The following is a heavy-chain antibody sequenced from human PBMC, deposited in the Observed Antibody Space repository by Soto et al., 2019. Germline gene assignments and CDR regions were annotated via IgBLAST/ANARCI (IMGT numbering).Heavy chain of an antibody. J-gene: IGHJ4*02. D-gene: IGHD6-19*01. CDR3: AKGGRQWLVTSDFNY. Sequence: VQLVESGGGVVKLGRSLRFSCEASGFPFSDYPMHWVRQAPGKGLEWVAVVSHDGRNKHYADSVKGRFTISRDSSKNTVSLEMTSLRAEDTAVYYCAKGGRQWLVTSDFNYWGQGALVTVSS. CDR1: GFPFSDYP. V-gene: IGHV3-30*18. CDR2: VSHDGRNK.